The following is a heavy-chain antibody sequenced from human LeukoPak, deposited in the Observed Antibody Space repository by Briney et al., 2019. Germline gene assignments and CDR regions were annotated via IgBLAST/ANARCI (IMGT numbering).Heavy chain of an antibody. D-gene: IGHD3-22*01. J-gene: IGHJ4*02. V-gene: IGHV3-7*03. CDR3: AKGSYYDSSGSFYFDY. CDR2: INHNGNVN. Sequence: GGSLRLSCAASGFTFSSYWMNWARQAPGKGLEWVASINHNGNVNYYVDTVKGRFTISRDNSKNTLYVQVNSLGTEDTAAYYCAKGSYYDSSGSFYFDYWGQGTLVTVSS. CDR1: GFTFSSYW.